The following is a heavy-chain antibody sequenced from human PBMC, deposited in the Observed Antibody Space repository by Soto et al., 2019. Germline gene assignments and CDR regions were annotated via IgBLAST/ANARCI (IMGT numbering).Heavy chain of an antibody. D-gene: IGHD5-12*01. V-gene: IGHV4-59*01. Sequence: QVQLQESGPGLVKPSETLSLTCTVSGGSISSYYWSWIRQPPGKGLEWIGYIYYSGSTNYNPSLKSRVTISVDTSKNQFSLKLSSVTAADTAVYYCASDKAGYSGYDFGLDYWGQGTLVTVSS. CDR1: GGSISSYY. J-gene: IGHJ4*02. CDR3: ASDKAGYSGYDFGLDY. CDR2: IYYSGST.